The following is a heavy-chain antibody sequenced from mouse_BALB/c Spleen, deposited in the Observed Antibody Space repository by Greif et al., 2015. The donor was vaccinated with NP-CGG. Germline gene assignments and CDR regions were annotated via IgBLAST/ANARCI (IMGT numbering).Heavy chain of an antibody. CDR1: GYTFTDYV. D-gene: IGHD4-1*01. J-gene: IGHJ2*01. CDR2: IYPGSGST. V-gene: IGHV1-77*01. Sequence: VQLQQSGPELVKPGASVKMSCKASGYTFTDYVISWVKQGTGQGLEWIGEIYPGSGSTYYNEKFKGKATLTADKSSNTAYMQLSSLTSEDSAVYFCARWDYYYDYWGQGTTLTVSS. CDR3: ARWDYYYDY.